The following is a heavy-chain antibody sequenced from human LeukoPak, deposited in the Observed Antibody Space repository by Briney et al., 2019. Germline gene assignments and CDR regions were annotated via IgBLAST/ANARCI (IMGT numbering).Heavy chain of an antibody. V-gene: IGHV3-23*01. Sequence: GGSLRLSCAASGFTFNGYAMSWVRHAPGKGLEWVSAISPTGAGTYYADSVKGLFTISRDNSKNTLYLQMNSLRAEDTAVYYCVKYTERAFDIWGQGTMVTVSS. D-gene: IGHD2-2*02. CDR1: GFTFNGYA. CDR3: VKYTERAFDI. CDR2: ISPTGAGT. J-gene: IGHJ3*02.